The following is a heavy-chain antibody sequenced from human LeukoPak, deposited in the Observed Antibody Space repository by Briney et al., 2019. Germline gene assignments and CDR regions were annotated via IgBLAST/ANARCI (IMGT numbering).Heavy chain of an antibody. Sequence: GGSLRLSCAASGFTFDEYAMHWVRQAPGKGLEWVSLISGDGISTYYADSVKGRFTTSRDNAKNALHLQMNSLTAEDTAVYYCVLDLFSSFAFDIWGQGTMVTVSS. D-gene: IGHD3/OR15-3a*01. CDR1: GFTFDEYA. CDR3: VLDLFSSFAFDI. V-gene: IGHV3-43*02. CDR2: ISGDGIST. J-gene: IGHJ3*02.